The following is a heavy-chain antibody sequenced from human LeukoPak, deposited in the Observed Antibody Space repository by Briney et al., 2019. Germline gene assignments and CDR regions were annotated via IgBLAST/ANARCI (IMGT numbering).Heavy chain of an antibody. Sequence: GGSLRLSCAASGFTFSSYAMSWVRQAPGKGLEWVANIKQDGSEKYYVDSVKGRFTISRDNAKNSLYLQMNSLRAEDTAVYYCARKNGLDYWGQGTLVTVSS. CDR1: GFTFSSYA. CDR3: ARKNGLDY. CDR2: IKQDGSEK. V-gene: IGHV3-7*01. J-gene: IGHJ4*02.